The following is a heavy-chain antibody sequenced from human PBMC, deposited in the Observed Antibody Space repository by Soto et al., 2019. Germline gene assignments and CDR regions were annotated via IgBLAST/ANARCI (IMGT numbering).Heavy chain of an antibody. CDR3: ARWVEVSLDYFDS. J-gene: IGHJ4*02. V-gene: IGHV4-59*01. CDR2: IYYSGST. D-gene: IGHD2-15*01. Sequence: PSETLSLTCTVSGDSISTYYWSWIRQPPGKGLEWIGYIYYSGSTNYNPSLKSRVTISVDTSKNQFSLKLSSVTAAYTAVYYCARWVEVSLDYFDSWGQGIPVTVS. CDR1: GDSISTYY.